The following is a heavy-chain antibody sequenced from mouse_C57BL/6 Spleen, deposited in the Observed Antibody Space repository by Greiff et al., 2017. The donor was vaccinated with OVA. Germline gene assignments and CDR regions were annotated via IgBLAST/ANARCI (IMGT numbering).Heavy chain of an antibody. CDR1: GYTFTSYW. CDR3: VPLCPYCYAMDY. D-gene: IGHD1-1*02. J-gene: IGHJ4*01. CDR2: INPSSGYT. Sequence: QVQLKQSGAELAKPGASVKLSCKASGYTFTSYWMHWVKQRPGQGLEWIGYINPSSGYTKYNQKFKDKATLTAAKSSSPAYMQLSSLTYEDSAVYYCVPLCPYCYAMDYWGQGTSVTVSS. V-gene: IGHV1-7*01.